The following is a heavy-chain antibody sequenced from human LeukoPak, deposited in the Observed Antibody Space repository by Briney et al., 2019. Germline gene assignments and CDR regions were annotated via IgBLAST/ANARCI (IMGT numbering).Heavy chain of an antibody. D-gene: IGHD3-10*01. CDR2: ISSSSSCI. Sequence: PGGSLRLSCASSGFTFSSYSMNWVRQAPGKGLEWVSSISSSSSCIYYADSVKGRFTISRDNAKNSLYLQMNSLRAEDAAVYYCARDRRYYGSGSYDYWGQGTLVTVSS. CDR3: ARDRRYYGSGSYDY. J-gene: IGHJ4*02. V-gene: IGHV3-21*01. CDR1: GFTFSSYS.